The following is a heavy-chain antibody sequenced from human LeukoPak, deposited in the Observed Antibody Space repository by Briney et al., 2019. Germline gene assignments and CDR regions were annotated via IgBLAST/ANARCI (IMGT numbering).Heavy chain of an antibody. CDR3: ARDLGRYSSGVMGY. V-gene: IGHV3-7*03. J-gene: IGHJ4*02. CDR1: GFTFSSYW. CDR2: IKQDGSEK. D-gene: IGHD6-19*01. Sequence: GGSLRLSCAASGFTFSSYWMSWVRQAPGKGLEWVANIKQDGSEKYYVDSVKGRFTISRDNAKNSLYLQMNSLRAEDTAVYYCARDLGRYSSGVMGYWGQGTLVTVSS.